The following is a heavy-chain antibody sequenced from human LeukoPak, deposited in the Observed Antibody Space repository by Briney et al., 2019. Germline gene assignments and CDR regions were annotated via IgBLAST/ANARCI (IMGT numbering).Heavy chain of an antibody. Sequence: GGSLRLSCAASGFTFSSYSMHWVRQAPGKGLEWVAFIRYDGSSKYYADSVKGRFTISRDNSKNTLYLQMNSLRAEDTAVYYCAKDLDSYSSGWNTLDYWGQGTLVTVSS. V-gene: IGHV3-30*02. D-gene: IGHD6-19*01. CDR1: GFTFSSYS. J-gene: IGHJ4*02. CDR2: IRYDGSSK. CDR3: AKDLDSYSSGWNTLDY.